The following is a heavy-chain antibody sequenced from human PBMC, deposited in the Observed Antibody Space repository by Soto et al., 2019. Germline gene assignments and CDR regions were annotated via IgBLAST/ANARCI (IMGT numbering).Heavy chain of an antibody. Sequence: ASVKVSCKVSGYTLTEFFMHWVRQAPGKGLEWMGGFDPEDGETIYAQKFQGRVTMTEDTSTDTAYMELSSLRSEDTAVYYCATSGLYCSGGSCYSDLPDAFDIWGQGTMVTVSS. CDR2: FDPEDGET. CDR1: GYTLTEFF. V-gene: IGHV1-24*01. CDR3: ATSGLYCSGGSCYSDLPDAFDI. D-gene: IGHD2-15*01. J-gene: IGHJ3*02.